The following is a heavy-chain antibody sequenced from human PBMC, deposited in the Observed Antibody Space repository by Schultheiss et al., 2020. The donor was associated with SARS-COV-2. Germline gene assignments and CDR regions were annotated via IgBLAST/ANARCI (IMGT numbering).Heavy chain of an antibody. V-gene: IGHV3-48*04. CDR3: VNGGSYYLSNFDY. D-gene: IGHD1-26*01. CDR1: GFTFSSYS. CDR2: ISSSGSTI. J-gene: IGHJ4*02. Sequence: GGSLRLSCAASGFTFSSYSMNWVRQAPGKGLEWVSYISSSGSTIYYADSVKGRFTISRDNAKNSLYLQMNSLRAEDTAVYYCVNGGSYYLSNFDYWGQGTLVTVSS.